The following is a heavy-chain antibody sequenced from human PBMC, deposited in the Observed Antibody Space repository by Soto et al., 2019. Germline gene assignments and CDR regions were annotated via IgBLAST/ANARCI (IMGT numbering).Heavy chain of an antibody. D-gene: IGHD1-20*01. Sequence: PSETLSLTCTVSGGSISSSSYYWGWIRQPPGKGLEWIGSIYYSGSTYYNPSLKSRVTISVDTSKNQFSLKLSSVTAADTAVYYCASIITGIRYYHYYYYMDVWGKGTTVTVSS. CDR1: GGSISSSSYY. J-gene: IGHJ6*03. CDR2: IYYSGST. V-gene: IGHV4-39*01. CDR3: ASIITGIRYYHYYYYMDV.